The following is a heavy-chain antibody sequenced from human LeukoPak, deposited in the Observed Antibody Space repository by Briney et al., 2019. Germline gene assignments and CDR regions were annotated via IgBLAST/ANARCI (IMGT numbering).Heavy chain of an antibody. CDR2: ISYDGSNK. V-gene: IGHV3-30*01. CDR3: ARAPGDFDI. J-gene: IGHJ3*02. CDR1: EFTFSSYA. Sequence: PGGSLRPSCAASEFTFSSYAMHWVRQAPGKGLEWVAVISYDGSNKYYADSVKGRFTISRDNSKNTLYLQMNSLRAEDTAVYYCARAPGDFDIWGQGTMVTVSS.